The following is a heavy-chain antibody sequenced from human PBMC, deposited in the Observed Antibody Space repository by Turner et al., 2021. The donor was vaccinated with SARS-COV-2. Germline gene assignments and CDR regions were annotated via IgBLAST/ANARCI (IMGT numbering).Heavy chain of an antibody. V-gene: IGHV3-23*01. Sequence: EVQLLESGGGLVQPGGSLRLSCAASGFTFSSYAMSWVRQAPGKGLEWGSAISGSGGRTYYADSVKGRFTISRDNSKNTLYLQMNSLRAEDTAVYYCAKGYDSSGYYSARGGLFCDYWGQGTLVTVSS. CDR1: GFTFSSYA. CDR3: AKGYDSSGYYSARGGLFCDY. CDR2: ISGSGGRT. J-gene: IGHJ4*02. D-gene: IGHD3-22*01.